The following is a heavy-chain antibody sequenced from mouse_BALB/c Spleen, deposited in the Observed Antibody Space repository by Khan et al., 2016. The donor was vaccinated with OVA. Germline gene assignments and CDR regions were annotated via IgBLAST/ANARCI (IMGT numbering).Heavy chain of an antibody. CDR3: ARDQVGSYFDY. D-gene: IGHD4-1*02. Sequence: EVQLQESGGGLVQPGGSLRLSCATSGFTFTDYYMTWVRQPPGEALEWLGFIANKADGYRTEYSASVKGRFTFSRDTSQNILYLQMTTLRPEDSGTYYWARDQVGSYFDYWGQGTTLTVSS. V-gene: IGHV7-3*02. CDR2: IANKADGYRT. J-gene: IGHJ2*01. CDR1: GFTFTDYY.